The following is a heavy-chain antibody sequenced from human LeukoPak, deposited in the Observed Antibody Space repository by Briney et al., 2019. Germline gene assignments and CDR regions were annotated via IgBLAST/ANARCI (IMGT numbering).Heavy chain of an antibody. CDR1: GGSISSSSYY. Sequence: SETLSLTCTVSGGSISSSSYYWGWIRQPPGKGLEWIGSIYYSGSTYYNPSLKSRVTISVDTSKNQFSLKLSSVTAADTAVYYCARHERDCSGGSSYSNWFDPWGQGTLVTASS. D-gene: IGHD2-15*01. CDR3: ARHERDCSGGSSYSNWFDP. CDR2: IYYSGST. V-gene: IGHV4-39*01. J-gene: IGHJ5*02.